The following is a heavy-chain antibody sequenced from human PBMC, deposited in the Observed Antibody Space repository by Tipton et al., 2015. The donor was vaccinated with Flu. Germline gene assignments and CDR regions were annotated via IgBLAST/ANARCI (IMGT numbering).Heavy chain of an antibody. CDR1: GGSISSGSYY. V-gene: IGHV4-61*02. CDR3: ERGGYNYGYGKNYYYYGTEV. Sequence: LRLSCTVSGGSISSGSYYWSWIRQPAGKGLEWSGRIYTSGSTNYNPSLKSRVTISVDTSKNQFSLKLSSVTAADTAVYYCERGGYNYGYGKNYYYYGTEVWGQGTTVTVSS. CDR2: IYTSGST. D-gene: IGHD5-18*01. J-gene: IGHJ6*01.